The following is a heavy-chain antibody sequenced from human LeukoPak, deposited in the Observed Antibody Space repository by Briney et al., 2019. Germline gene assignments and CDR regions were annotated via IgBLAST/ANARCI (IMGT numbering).Heavy chain of an antibody. J-gene: IGHJ4*02. CDR3: AREEDIAVAGTGY. D-gene: IGHD6-19*01. CDR1: GFTFSSYG. Sequence: PGGSLRLSCAASGFTFSSYGMHWVRQAPGKGLEWVAVIWYDGSNKYYADSVKGRFTISRDNSKNTLYLQMNSLRAEDTAVYYCAREEDIAVAGTGYWGQGTLVTVSS. CDR2: IWYDGSNK. V-gene: IGHV3-33*01.